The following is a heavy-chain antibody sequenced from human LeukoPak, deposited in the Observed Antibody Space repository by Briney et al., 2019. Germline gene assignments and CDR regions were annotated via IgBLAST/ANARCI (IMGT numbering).Heavy chain of an antibody. J-gene: IGHJ4*02. V-gene: IGHV3-7*01. CDR3: ARDRQIAY. CDR1: GFTFSNYW. Sequence: HPGGSLRLSCAASGFTFSNYWLTWVRQAPGQGLGWVANIKQDGSEKHYVDSVKGRFTISRDNANNSLYLQMNSLRAEDTAVYYCARDRQIAYWGQGTLVTVSS. CDR2: IKQDGSEK.